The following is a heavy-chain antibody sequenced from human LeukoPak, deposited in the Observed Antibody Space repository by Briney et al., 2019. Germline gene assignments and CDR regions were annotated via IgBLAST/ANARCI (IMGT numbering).Heavy chain of an antibody. Sequence: GGSLRLSCAATGFTFSRFAMNWIRQAPGKGLEWVSGITGYGGSTDYPDSVKGRFTMSRDNSKNTLYLQMNSLRVEDTAVYYCATGLDDYVWGSYRYTNPYFANWGQGTPVTVSP. J-gene: IGHJ4*02. D-gene: IGHD3-16*02. CDR2: ITGYGGST. V-gene: IGHV3-23*01. CDR3: ATGLDDYVWGSYRYTNPYFAN. CDR1: GFTFSRFA.